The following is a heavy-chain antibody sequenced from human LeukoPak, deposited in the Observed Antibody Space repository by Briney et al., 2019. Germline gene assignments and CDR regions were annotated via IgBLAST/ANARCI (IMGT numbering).Heavy chain of an antibody. Sequence: SETLSLTCTVSGGSISSGDYYWSWIRQPPGKGLEWIGYIYYSGSTYYNPSLKSRVTISVDTFKNQFSLKLSSVTAADTAVYYCARDYSDSSGYYIYWGQGTLVTVSS. CDR3: ARDYSDSSGYYIY. J-gene: IGHJ4*02. V-gene: IGHV4-30-4*01. CDR2: IYYSGST. D-gene: IGHD3-22*01. CDR1: GGSISSGDYY.